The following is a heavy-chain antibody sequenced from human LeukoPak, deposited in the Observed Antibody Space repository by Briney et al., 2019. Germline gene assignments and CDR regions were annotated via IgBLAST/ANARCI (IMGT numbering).Heavy chain of an antibody. J-gene: IGHJ4*02. V-gene: IGHV3-23*01. CDR1: GFTFNRYA. Sequence: PGGSLRLSCEASGFTFNRYAMSWVRQAQGKGLEWVATVSHTSSGKHYADSVRGRFSVSRDNSQSTLYLQMSSLRDEDTAVYFCAKRGVVIRVILVGFHKEAYYFDSWGQGALVTVSS. CDR3: AKRGVVIRVILVGFHKEAYYFDS. D-gene: IGHD3-22*01. CDR2: VSHTSSGK.